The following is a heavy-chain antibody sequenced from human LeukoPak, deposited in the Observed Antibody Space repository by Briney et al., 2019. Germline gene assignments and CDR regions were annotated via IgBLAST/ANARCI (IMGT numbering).Heavy chain of an antibody. CDR1: GGSISSSSYY. J-gene: IGHJ5*02. CDR3: ARLGSRRSFDP. V-gene: IGHV4-39*01. CDR2: IYYSGST. Sequence: PSETLSLTCTVSGGSISSSSYYWGWIRQPPGKGLEWIGSIYYSGSTYYNPSLKSRVTISVDTSKNQFSLKLSSVTAADTAVYYCARLGSRRSFDPWGQGTLVTVSS. D-gene: IGHD3-16*01.